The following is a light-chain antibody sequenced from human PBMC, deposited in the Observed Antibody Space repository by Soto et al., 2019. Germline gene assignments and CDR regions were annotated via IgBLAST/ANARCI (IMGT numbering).Light chain of an antibody. J-gene: IGKJ5*01. CDR3: QKYNTVPAT. Sequence: DIQMTQSPPSLSASVGDRVTITCRASQGIGSSLAWYQQKPGTVPKLLIYSASTLQSGVPSRFSGSGSGTDFTLTISSLQPEDVAAYYCQKYNTVPATFGQGTRLEIK. V-gene: IGKV1-27*01. CDR1: QGIGSS. CDR2: SAS.